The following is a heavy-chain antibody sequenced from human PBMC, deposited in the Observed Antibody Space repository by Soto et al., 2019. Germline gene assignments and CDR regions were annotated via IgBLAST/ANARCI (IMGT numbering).Heavy chain of an antibody. J-gene: IGHJ6*02. Sequence: GGSLRLSCAASGFTFSGSAMHWVRQASGKGLEWVGRIRSKANSYATAYAASVKGRFTISRDDSKNTAYLQMNSLKTEDTAVYYCTRLLLFGNKDVWGQGTTVTVSS. V-gene: IGHV3-73*01. CDR2: IRSKANSYAT. D-gene: IGHD3-10*01. CDR3: TRLLLFGNKDV. CDR1: GFTFSGSA.